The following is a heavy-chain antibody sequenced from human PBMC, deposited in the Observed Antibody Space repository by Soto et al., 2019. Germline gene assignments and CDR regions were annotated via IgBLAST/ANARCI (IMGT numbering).Heavy chain of an antibody. CDR2: INAGNGNT. Sequence: AASVKVSCKASGYTFTSYAMHWVRQAPGQRLEWMGWINAGNGNTKYSQKFQGRVTITRDTSASTAYMELSSLRSEDTAVYYCARGKPRIQLWLLPVFQNWFDPWGQGTLATVSS. D-gene: IGHD5-18*01. V-gene: IGHV1-3*01. CDR1: GYTFTSYA. CDR3: ARGKPRIQLWLLPVFQNWFDP. J-gene: IGHJ5*02.